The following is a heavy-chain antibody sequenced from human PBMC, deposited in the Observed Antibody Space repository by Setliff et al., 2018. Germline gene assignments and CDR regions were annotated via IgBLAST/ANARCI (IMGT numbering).Heavy chain of an antibody. J-gene: IGHJ4*02. CDR3: VREGPGGGDY. V-gene: IGHV3-21*01. Sequence: PGGSLKISCAASGFTFSSYSMNWVRQAPGKGLEWVSSISSSSSYIYYADSVKGRFTISRDNAKNSLYMQMNSLRADDTAVYYCVREGPGGGDYWGQGTQVTVSS. D-gene: IGHD2-15*01. CDR2: ISSSSSYI. CDR1: GFTFSSYS.